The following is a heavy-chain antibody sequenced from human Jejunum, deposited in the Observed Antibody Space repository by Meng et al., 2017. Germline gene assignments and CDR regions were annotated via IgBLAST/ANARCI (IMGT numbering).Heavy chain of an antibody. CDR2: IWFDGSIK. V-gene: IGHV3-33*08. J-gene: IGHJ4*02. CDR3: AREDGVVGISGVDY. D-gene: IGHD1-26*01. Sequence: GGSLRLSCAASGFTLSSHIMHWVRQAPGKGLEWVALIWFDGSIKNYADSVKGRFTISRDNSKNALFLEMNSLRTEDSAVYYCAREDGVVGISGVDYWGQGTLVTVSS. CDR1: GFTLSSHI.